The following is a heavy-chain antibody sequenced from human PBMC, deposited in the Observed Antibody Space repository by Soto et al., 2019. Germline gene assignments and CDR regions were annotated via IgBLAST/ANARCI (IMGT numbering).Heavy chain of an antibody. J-gene: IGHJ4*02. CDR2: IVPIVDTS. D-gene: IGHD5-12*01. CDR1: GGTFSSYA. CDR3: VRVVAIPGYPDN. V-gene: IGHV1-69*12. Sequence: QVQLVQSGAEVRQPASSVKVSCKTSGGTFSSYAISWVRQAPGQGLEWMGGIVPIVDTSTYAQKFQGRVTITEDESTRTAYMELSSLRSDDTAIYYCVRVVAIPGYPDNWGQGTLVTVSS.